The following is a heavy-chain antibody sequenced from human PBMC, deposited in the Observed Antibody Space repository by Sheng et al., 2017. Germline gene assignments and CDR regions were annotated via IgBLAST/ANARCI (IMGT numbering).Heavy chain of an antibody. D-gene: IGHD3-9*01. J-gene: IGHJ4*02. V-gene: IGHV1-18*01. Sequence: QVQLVQSGAEVKKPGASVKVSCKASGYTFTSYGISWVRQAPGQGLEWMGWISAYNGNTNYAQKLQGRVTMTTDTSTSTAYMELRSLRSDDTAVYYCARVNGDRWYYDILTGYPHFDYWGQGTLVTVSS. CDR3: ARVNGDRWYYDILTGYPHFDY. CDR2: ISAYNGNT. CDR1: GYTFTSYG.